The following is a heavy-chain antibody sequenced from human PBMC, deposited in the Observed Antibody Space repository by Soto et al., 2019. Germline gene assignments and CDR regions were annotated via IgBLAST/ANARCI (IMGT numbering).Heavy chain of an antibody. D-gene: IGHD1-1*01. CDR3: ARGFVWNGLDAFDI. V-gene: IGHV3-21*01. CDR1: GFTFSSYS. Sequence: VQLVESGGGLVKPGGSLRLSCAASGFTFSSYSMNWVRQAPGKGLEWVSSISSSSSYIYYADSVKGRFTISRDNAKNSLYLQMNSLRAEDTAVYYCARGFVWNGLDAFDIWGQGTMVTVSS. J-gene: IGHJ3*02. CDR2: ISSSSSYI.